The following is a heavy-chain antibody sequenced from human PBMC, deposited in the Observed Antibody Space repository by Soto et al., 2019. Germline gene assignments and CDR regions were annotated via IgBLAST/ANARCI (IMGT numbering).Heavy chain of an antibody. CDR2: INPSGGST. Sequence: GASVKVSCKASGYTFTSYYMHWVRQAPGQGLEWMGIINPSGGSTSYAQKFQGRVTMTRDTSTSTVYMELSSLRSEDTAVYYCAYPAATYYGMDVWGQGTTVTVSS. D-gene: IGHD6-13*01. V-gene: IGHV1-46*03. CDR1: GYTFTSYY. CDR3: AYPAATYYGMDV. J-gene: IGHJ6*02.